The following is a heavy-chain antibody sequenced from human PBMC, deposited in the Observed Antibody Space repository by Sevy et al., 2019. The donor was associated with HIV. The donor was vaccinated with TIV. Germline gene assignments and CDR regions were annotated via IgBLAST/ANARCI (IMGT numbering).Heavy chain of an antibody. V-gene: IGHV4-59*01. Sequence: SETLSLTCTVSGGSISSYYWSWIRQPPGKGLEWIGYIYYSGSTNYNPSLKSRVTISVDTSKNQFSLKRSSVTAADTAVYYWARSTRGYSGYDASYYFDYWGQGTLVTVSS. D-gene: IGHD5-12*01. CDR3: ARSTRGYSGYDASYYFDY. CDR2: IYYSGST. CDR1: GGSISSYY. J-gene: IGHJ4*02.